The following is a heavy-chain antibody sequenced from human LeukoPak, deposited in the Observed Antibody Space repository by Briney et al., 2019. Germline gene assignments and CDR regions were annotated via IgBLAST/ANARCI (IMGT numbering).Heavy chain of an antibody. CDR3: ARGRYSDFWSGYYTLNYYSMDV. V-gene: IGHV1-8*01. CDR1: GYTFTSYD. CDR2: MNPNSGNT. J-gene: IGHJ6*02. Sequence: ASVKVSCKASGYTFTSYDINWVRQATGQGLEWMGWMNPNSGNTGYAQKFQGRVTMTRHTSISTAYMELSSLRSEDTAVYYCARGRYSDFWSGYYTLNYYSMDVWGQGTTVTVSS. D-gene: IGHD3-3*01.